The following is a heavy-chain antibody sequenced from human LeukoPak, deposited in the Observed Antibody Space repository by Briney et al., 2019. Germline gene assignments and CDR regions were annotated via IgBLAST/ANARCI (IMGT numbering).Heavy chain of an antibody. CDR3: ASNPPRTGDFNS. Sequence: SVKVSCKASGGTFSSYAISWVRQAPGQGLEWMGGIIPTFGTANYAQKFQGRVTITADESTSTAYMELSSLRSEDTAVYYCASNPPRTGDFNSWGQGALVTVSS. CDR2: IIPTFGTA. D-gene: IGHD7-27*01. CDR1: GGTFSSYA. V-gene: IGHV1-69*13. J-gene: IGHJ4*02.